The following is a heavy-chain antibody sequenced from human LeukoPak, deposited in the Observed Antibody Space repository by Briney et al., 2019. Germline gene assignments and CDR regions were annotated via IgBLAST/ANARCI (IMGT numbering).Heavy chain of an antibody. V-gene: IGHV5-51*07. Sequence: ICADAAGSIISNYWSCRGQPLPGKVEGRVGIILPANSETRYSQTFQGQVTMSADKSISTANLQWSSVKAADTAMYYCARQCCDILADPNYFDSWGQGTLVTVSS. CDR2: ILPANSET. D-gene: IGHD3-9*01. CDR1: GSIISNYW. J-gene: IGHJ4*02. CDR3: ARQCCDILADPNYFDS.